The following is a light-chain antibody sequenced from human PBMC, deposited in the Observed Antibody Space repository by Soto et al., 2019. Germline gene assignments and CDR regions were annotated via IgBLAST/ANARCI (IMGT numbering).Light chain of an antibody. V-gene: IGLV2-14*01. CDR1: ASDIGSYDY. J-gene: IGLJ3*02. CDR3: ASYSSSTTRGV. CDR2: EVT. Sequence: QSVLTQPASVSGSPGQSITVSCTGTASDIGSYDYVSWYQHHPGKAPKLMIYEVTNRPSGVSNRFSGSKSDYTASLTISGLQAEDEAHYFCASYSSSTTRGVFGGGTKLTVL.